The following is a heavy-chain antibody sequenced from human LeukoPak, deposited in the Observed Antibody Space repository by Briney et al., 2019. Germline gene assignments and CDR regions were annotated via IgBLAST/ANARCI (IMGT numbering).Heavy chain of an antibody. CDR3: AKVFGYDSSGYYYVGGRYFDY. V-gene: IGHV3-23*01. Sequence: SGGSLRLSCGASGFSFSSYAISWVRQAPGKGLEWVSAISGSGGGTYYADSVKGRFTISRDNSKNTLYLQMNSLRAEDTAVYYCAKVFGYDSSGYYYVGGRYFDYWGQGTLVTVSS. CDR2: ISGSGGGT. CDR1: GFSFSSYA. D-gene: IGHD3-22*01. J-gene: IGHJ4*02.